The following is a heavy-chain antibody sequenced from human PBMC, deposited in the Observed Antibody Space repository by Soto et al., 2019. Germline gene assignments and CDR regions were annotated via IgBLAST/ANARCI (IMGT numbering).Heavy chain of an antibody. CDR3: ASKYSGYLVFDY. Sequence: QVQLQDSAPGLVKPSQTLSLTCTVSGGSISSGDYYWSWIRQPPGKGLEWIGYIYYSGSTYYNPSLKSRDTISVDTCKNQFSLKLSSVTAADTAVYYCASKYSGYLVFDYWGQETLVTVSS. D-gene: IGHD5-12*01. CDR1: GGSISSGDYY. V-gene: IGHV4-30-4*01. CDR2: IYYSGST. J-gene: IGHJ4*02.